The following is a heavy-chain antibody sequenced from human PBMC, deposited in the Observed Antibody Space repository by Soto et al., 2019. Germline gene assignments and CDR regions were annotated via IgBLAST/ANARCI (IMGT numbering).Heavy chain of an antibody. CDR1: GLTFSGYY. CDR2: INLDSGGT. D-gene: IGHD3-22*01. V-gene: IGHV1-2*02. CDR3: AANYYDSSGYYYVDY. J-gene: IGHJ4*02. Sequence: ASVKVSCKASGLTFSGYYMHWVRQAPGQGLEWMGWINLDSGGTNYAQKFQGRVTVTRDTSIYTAYMELSRLRSDDTAVYYCAANYYDSSGYYYVDYWGQGTLVTVSS.